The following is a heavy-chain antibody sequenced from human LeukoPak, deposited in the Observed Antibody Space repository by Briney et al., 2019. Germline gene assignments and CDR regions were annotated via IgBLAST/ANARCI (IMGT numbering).Heavy chain of an antibody. CDR2: IYYGGST. Sequence: KTSETLSLTCTVSGGSISSGDYYWSWIRQPPGKGLEWIGYIYYGGSTYYNPSLKSRVTISVDTSKNQFSLKLSSVTAADTAVYYCARSNWGPRRDGKNWFDPWGQGTLVTVSS. J-gene: IGHJ5*02. V-gene: IGHV4-30-4*08. CDR3: ARSNWGPRRDGKNWFDP. D-gene: IGHD7-27*01. CDR1: GGSISSGDYY.